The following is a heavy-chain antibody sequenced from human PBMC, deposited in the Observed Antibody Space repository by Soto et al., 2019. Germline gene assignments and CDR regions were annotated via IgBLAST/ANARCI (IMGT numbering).Heavy chain of an antibody. CDR1: GYSFISYL. D-gene: IGHD5-12*01. J-gene: IGHJ4*02. CDR3: ARLKSGYDLNDY. V-gene: IGHV5-10-1*01. Sequence: GESLKISCKGSGYSFISYLISWVRQMPGKGLEWMGRIDPSDSYTNYSPSFQGHVTISADKSISTAYLQWSSLKASDTAMYYCARLKSGYDLNDYWGQGTLVTVSS. CDR2: IDPSDSYT.